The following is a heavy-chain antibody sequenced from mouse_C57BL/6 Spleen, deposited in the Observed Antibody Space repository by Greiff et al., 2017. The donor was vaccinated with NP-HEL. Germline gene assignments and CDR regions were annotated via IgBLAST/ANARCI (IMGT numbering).Heavy chain of an antibody. CDR1: GYTFTSYW. V-gene: IGHV1-64*01. D-gene: IGHD3-1*01. CDR3: ARRGASYYFDY. J-gene: IGHJ2*01. CDR2: IHPNSGST. Sequence: QVQLQQSGAELVKPGASVKLSCKASGYTFTSYWMHWVKQRPGQGLEWIGMIHPNSGSTNYNEKFKSKATLTVDKSSSTAYMQLSSLTSEDSAVYYCARRGASYYFDYWGQGTTLTVSS.